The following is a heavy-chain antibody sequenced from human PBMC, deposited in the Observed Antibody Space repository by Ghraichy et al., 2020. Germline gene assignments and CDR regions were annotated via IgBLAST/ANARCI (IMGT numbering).Heavy chain of an antibody. J-gene: IGHJ3*02. CDR2: ISATGGST. D-gene: IGHD1-1*01. Sequence: GGSLRLSCAASGFTFSSYSMTWVRQAPGKGLEWVSLISATGGSTYYADSVKGRFTISRDNSKHTLYLQMNSLRAEDTAVYYCVKTSNSHWNEDAFDIWGQGTMVTVSA. V-gene: IGHV3-23*01. CDR3: VKTSNSHWNEDAFDI. CDR1: GFTFSSYS.